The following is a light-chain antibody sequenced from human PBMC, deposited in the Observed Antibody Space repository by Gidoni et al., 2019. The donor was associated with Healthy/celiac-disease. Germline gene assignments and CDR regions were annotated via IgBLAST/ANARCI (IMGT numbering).Light chain of an antibody. CDR1: QSISSW. J-gene: IGKJ1*01. CDR2: KAS. V-gene: IGKV1-5*03. CDR3: QQYNSYSQWT. Sequence: DIQMTQSPSTLSASVGDRVTITCRASQSISSWLAWYQQKPGKAPKLLIHKASSLESGVPSRFSGSGSGTEFTLTISSLQPDDFATYYCQQYNSYSQWTFGQGTKVEIK.